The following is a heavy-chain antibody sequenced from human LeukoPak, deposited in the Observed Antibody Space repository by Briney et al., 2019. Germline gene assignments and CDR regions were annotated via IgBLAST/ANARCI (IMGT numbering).Heavy chain of an antibody. D-gene: IGHD1-14*01. CDR1: GGTFSSYA. CDR3: ARDIIGHEGKAELYYYYYMDV. J-gene: IGHJ6*03. V-gene: IGHV1-69*13. CDR2: IIPIFGTA. Sequence: VASVKVSCKASGGTFSSYAISWVRQAPGQGLEWMGGIIPIFGTANYAQKFQGRVTITADESTSTAYMELSSLRSEDTAVYYCARDIIGHEGKAELYYYYYMDVWGKGTTVTVSS.